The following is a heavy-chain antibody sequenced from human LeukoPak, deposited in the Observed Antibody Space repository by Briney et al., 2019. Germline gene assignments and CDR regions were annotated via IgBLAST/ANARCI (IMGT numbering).Heavy chain of an antibody. CDR2: IYHTGST. J-gene: IGHJ4*02. V-gene: IGHV4-59*01. CDR1: GGSISSYY. CDR3: ARRGRNSSGWQDYL. D-gene: IGHD6-25*01. Sequence: SETLSLTCTVSGGSISSYYWSWIRQPPGKGLEWIANIYHTGSTNYNPSLSSRVTISIDMAKNQFSLKLTSVTAADTAVYYCARRGRNSSGWQDYLWGQGTLVTVSS.